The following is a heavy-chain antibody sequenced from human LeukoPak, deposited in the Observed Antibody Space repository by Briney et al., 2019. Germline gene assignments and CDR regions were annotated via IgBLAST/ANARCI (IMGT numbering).Heavy chain of an antibody. CDR2: ISGNGGST. D-gene: IGHD6-13*01. CDR1: GFRFSSYA. V-gene: IGHV3-23*01. Sequence: GGSLRLSCAASGFRFSSYAMSWVRQAPGNGLEWVSGISGNGGSTVYAESVKGRFTISRDNSQNMLYLQMNSLRAEDTAVYYCAKDLSAGGSSRRVGNWGQGTLVTVSS. J-gene: IGHJ4*02. CDR3: AKDLSAGGSSRRVGN.